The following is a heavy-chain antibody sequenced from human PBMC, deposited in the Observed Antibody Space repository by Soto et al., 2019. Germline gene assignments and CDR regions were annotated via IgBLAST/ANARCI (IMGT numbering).Heavy chain of an antibody. J-gene: IGHJ6*03. CDR2: INHSGST. CDR3: AREFGYSYAYYYMDV. CDR1: GGSFSGYY. D-gene: IGHD5-18*01. Sequence: QVHLQQWGAGLLKPSETLSLTCAVYGGSFSGYYWSWIRQPPGKGLEWIGEINHSGSTNYNPSLKSRVTISVDTSKNQFSLKLSSVTAADTAVYYCAREFGYSYAYYYMDVWGKGTTVTVSS. V-gene: IGHV4-34*01.